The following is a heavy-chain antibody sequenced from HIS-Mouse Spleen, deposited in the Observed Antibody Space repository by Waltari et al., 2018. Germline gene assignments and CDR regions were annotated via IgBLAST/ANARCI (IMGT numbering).Heavy chain of an antibody. CDR1: GFTFDDYA. J-gene: IGHJ2*01. V-gene: IGHV3-9*01. Sequence: EVQLVESGGGLVQPGRSLRLSCAASGFTFDDYAMHWVRQAPGKGLEWVSGISWNSGSIGYADSVKGRFTISRDNAKNSLYLQMNSLRAEDTALYYCAKGRVRLRRYDAFDIWGRGTLVTVSS. CDR2: ISWNSGSI. D-gene: IGHD3-22*01. CDR3: AKGRVRLRRYDAFDI.